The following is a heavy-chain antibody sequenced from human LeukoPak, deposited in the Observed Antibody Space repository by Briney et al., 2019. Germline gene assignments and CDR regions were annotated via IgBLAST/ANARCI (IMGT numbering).Heavy chain of an antibody. V-gene: IGHV3-11*01. J-gene: IGHJ6*02. CDR3: ARDKGSVVSPEYGMDV. CDR1: GFTFTNYA. D-gene: IGHD2-15*01. CDR2: ISSSGSTI. Sequence: PGGSLRLSCAASGFTFTNYAMSWVRQAPGKGLEWVSYISSSGSTIYYADSVKGRFTISRDNAKNSLYLRMNSLRAEDTAVYYCARDKGSVVSPEYGMDVWGQGTTVTVSS.